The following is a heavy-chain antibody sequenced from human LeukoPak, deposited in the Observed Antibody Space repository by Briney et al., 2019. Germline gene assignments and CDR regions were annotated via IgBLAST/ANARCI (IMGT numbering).Heavy chain of an antibody. V-gene: IGHV1-46*01. CDR1: GYTFTAYY. CDR3: ARDRQVGTADYFDY. J-gene: IGHJ4*02. D-gene: IGHD1-26*01. Sequence: ASVNVSCTASGYTFTAYYMHWVRQAPGQGLEWMGIINPSGGSTTYSQIFQGGVAITRDTSTSTVYMELSSLRSEDTAMYYCARDRQVGTADYFDYWGQGTLVTVSS. CDR2: INPSGGST.